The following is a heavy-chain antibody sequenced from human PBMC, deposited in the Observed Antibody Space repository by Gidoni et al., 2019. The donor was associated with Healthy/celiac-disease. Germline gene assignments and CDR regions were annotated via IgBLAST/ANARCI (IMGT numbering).Heavy chain of an antibody. CDR3: ARFELSKWGSYSSSWVNWFDP. CDR1: GYSFTSYW. Sequence: EVQLVQSGAEVKKPGESLKISCKGSGYSFTSYWIGWVRQMPGKGLEWMGIIYPGDSDTRYSPSFQGQVTISADKSISTAYLQWSSLKASDTAMYYCARFELSKWGSYSSSWVNWFDPWGQGTLVTVSS. D-gene: IGHD6-13*01. J-gene: IGHJ5*02. CDR2: IYPGDSDT. V-gene: IGHV5-51*01.